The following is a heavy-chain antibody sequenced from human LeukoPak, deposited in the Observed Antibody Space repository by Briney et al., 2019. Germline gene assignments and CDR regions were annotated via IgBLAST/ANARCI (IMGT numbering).Heavy chain of an antibody. J-gene: IGHJ4*02. CDR1: GFTFSSYA. D-gene: IGHD5-18*01. V-gene: IGHV3-30*02. CDR3: AKNVDTDFYFDY. CDR2: IRYDGSNK. Sequence: PGGSLRLSCAASGFTFSSYAMHWVRQAPGKGLEWVAFIRYDGSNKYYADSVKGRFTISRDNSKNTLYLQMNSLRAEDTAVYYCAKNVDTDFYFDYWGQGTLVTVSS.